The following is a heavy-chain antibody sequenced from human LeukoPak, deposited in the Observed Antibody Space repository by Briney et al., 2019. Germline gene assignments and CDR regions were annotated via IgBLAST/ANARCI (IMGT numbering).Heavy chain of an antibody. D-gene: IGHD6-19*01. CDR2: IYSGGST. V-gene: IGHV3-53*04. CDR1: GFTVSSNY. CDR3: AREQWLAPYYYYGMDV. J-gene: IGHJ6*02. Sequence: GGSLRLSCAASGFTVSSNYMSWVRQAPGKGLECVSVIYSGGSTYYADSVKGRFTISRHNSKNTLYLQMNSLRAEDTAVYYCAREQWLAPYYYYGMDVWGQGTTVTVSS.